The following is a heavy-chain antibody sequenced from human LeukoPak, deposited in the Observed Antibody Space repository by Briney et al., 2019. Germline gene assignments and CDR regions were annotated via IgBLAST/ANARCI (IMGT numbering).Heavy chain of an antibody. V-gene: IGHV4-4*02. J-gene: IGHJ4*02. D-gene: IGHD1-26*01. Sequence: SETLSLTCGVSGGSISGTNWWCWVRQPPGQGLEWIGEISLTERTTYNPSLNGRVTMSLDESSNQLSLSLTSVTAADTAIYYCSRESGAFCPFGYWGQGTLVIVPS. CDR3: SRESGAFCPFGY. CDR1: GGSISGTNW. CDR2: ISLTERT.